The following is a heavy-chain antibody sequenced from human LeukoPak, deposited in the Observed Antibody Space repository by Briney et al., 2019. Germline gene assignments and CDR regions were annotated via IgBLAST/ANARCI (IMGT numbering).Heavy chain of an antibody. CDR3: ARVQRELRYFDWSKYYFDY. Sequence: PGGSLRLSCAASGFTFSSYWMSWVRQAPGKGLEWVANIKQDGSEKYYVDSVKGRFTISRDNAKNSLYLQMNSLRAEDTAVYYCARVQRELRYFDWSKYYFDYWGQGTLVTVSS. V-gene: IGHV3-7*01. CDR2: IKQDGSEK. CDR1: GFTFSSYW. D-gene: IGHD3-9*01. J-gene: IGHJ4*02.